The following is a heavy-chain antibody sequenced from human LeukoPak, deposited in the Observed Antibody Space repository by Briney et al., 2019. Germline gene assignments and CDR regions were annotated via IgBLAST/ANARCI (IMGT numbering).Heavy chain of an antibody. J-gene: IGHJ5*02. CDR2: IYYSGST. CDR3: AREAFNWFDP. Sequence: PSETLSLTCAVYGGSFSGYYWSWIRQPPGKGLEWIGYIYYSGSTNYNPSLKSRVTISVDTSKNQFSLKLSSVTAADTAVYYCAREAFNWFDPWGQGTLVTVSS. V-gene: IGHV4-59*01. CDR1: GGSFSGYY.